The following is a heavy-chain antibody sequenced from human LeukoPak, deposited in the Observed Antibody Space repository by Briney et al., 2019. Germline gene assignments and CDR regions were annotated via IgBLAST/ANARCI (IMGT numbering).Heavy chain of an antibody. Sequence: PQTLSLTCTVSGGSISSGGYYWSWIRQHPGKGLEWIGYIYYSGSTYYNPSLKSRVTISVDTSKNQFSLKLSSVTAADTAVYYCAARCSGGSCYSEKYFQHWGQGTLVTVSS. CDR2: IYYSGST. CDR3: AARCSGGSCYSEKYFQH. J-gene: IGHJ1*01. D-gene: IGHD2-15*01. V-gene: IGHV4-31*03. CDR1: GGSISSGGYY.